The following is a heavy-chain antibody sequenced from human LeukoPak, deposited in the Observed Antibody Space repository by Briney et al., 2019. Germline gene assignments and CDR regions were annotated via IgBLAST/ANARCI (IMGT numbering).Heavy chain of an antibody. D-gene: IGHD5-24*01. J-gene: IGHJ4*02. V-gene: IGHV1-69*13. Sequence: SVKVSCKASGGTFSSYAISWVRQAPGHGLEWMGGIIPIFGTANYAQKFQGRVTITADESTSTAYMELSSLRSEDTAVYYCAIRDGYNYGTFDYWGQGTLVTVSS. CDR2: IIPIFGTA. CDR3: AIRDGYNYGTFDY. CDR1: GGTFSSYA.